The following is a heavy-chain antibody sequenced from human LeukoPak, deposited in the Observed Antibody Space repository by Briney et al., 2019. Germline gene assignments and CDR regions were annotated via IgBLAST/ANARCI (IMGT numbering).Heavy chain of an antibody. J-gene: IGHJ3*02. V-gene: IGHV4-34*01. CDR3: ARLGITMVRGARGSRAFDI. D-gene: IGHD3-10*01. Sequence: SETLSLTCAVYGGSFSGYYWSWIRQPPGKGLEWIGEINHSGSTNYNPSLKSRVTISVDTSKNQFSLKLSSVTAADTAVYYCARLGITMVRGARGSRAFDIWGQGTMVTVSS. CDR1: GGSFSGYY. CDR2: INHSGST.